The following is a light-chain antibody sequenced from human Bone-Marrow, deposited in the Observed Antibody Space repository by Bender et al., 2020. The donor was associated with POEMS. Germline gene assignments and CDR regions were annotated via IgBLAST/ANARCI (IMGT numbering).Light chain of an antibody. CDR2: QDT. V-gene: IGLV3-1*01. CDR3: EEWETYSVI. CDR1: DLGDKY. J-gene: IGLJ2*01. Sequence: SYEVTQPPSVSVSPGQTASITCSGDDLGDKYVSWYHQKPGQSPVLVIYQDTKRPSGIPERFSGSNSGNTATLTISGTQAMDEADYYGEEWETYSVIFGGGTKLTVL.